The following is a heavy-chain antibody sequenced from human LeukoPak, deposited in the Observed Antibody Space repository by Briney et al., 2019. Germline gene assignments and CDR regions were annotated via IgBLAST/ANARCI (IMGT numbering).Heavy chain of an antibody. CDR3: AKRGDCSGTCTYDY. V-gene: IGHV3-23*01. CDR2: VGGSGVKT. CDR1: GFTFSNYA. Sequence: GGSLRLSCAASGFTFSNYAIHWVRQAPGKGLEWVSIVGGSGVKTYYADSVKGRFTISRDNSKNTVYLQMNSLRAEDAAVYYCAKRGDCSGTCTYDYWGQGTLVTVSS. J-gene: IGHJ4*02. D-gene: IGHD2-2*01.